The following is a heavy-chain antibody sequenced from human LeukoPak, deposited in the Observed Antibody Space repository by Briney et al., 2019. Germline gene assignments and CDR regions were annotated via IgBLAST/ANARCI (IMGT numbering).Heavy chain of an antibody. J-gene: IGHJ4*02. D-gene: IGHD1-26*01. CDR3: ARDLSGSAIDY. Sequence: GGSLRLSCAASGFTFSSYGMHWVRQAPGMGLEWVAIIWYDGNNKYYADSVKGRFTISRDNSKNTLYLQMNSLRVGDTAVYYCARDLSGSAIDYWGQGTLVTVSS. CDR2: IWYDGNNK. V-gene: IGHV3-33*01. CDR1: GFTFSSYG.